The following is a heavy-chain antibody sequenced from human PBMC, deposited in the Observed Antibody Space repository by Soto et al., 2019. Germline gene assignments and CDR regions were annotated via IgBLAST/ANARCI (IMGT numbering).Heavy chain of an antibody. CDR1: GYTFTSYA. CDR2: INAGNGNT. Sequence: ASVKVSCKASGYTFTSYAMHWVRQAPGQRLEWMGWINAGNGNTKYSQKFQGRVTITRDTSASTAYMELSSLRSEDTAVYYCAREEIAAAGWGWFDPWGQGTLVTVSS. CDR3: AREEIAAAGWGWFDP. J-gene: IGHJ5*02. D-gene: IGHD6-13*01. V-gene: IGHV1-3*01.